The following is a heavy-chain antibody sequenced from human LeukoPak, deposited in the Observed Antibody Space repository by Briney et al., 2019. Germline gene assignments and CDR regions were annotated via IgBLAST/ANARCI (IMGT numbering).Heavy chain of an antibody. D-gene: IGHD4-17*01. CDR1: GGSISSSNW. CDR3: ARAPEDYGVSKSFDY. CDR2: IYHSGST. Sequence: SGTLSLTCAVSGGSISSSNWWSWVRQPPGKGLEWIGEIYHSGSTNYNPSLKSRVTISVDKSKSQFSLKLSSVTAADTAVYYCARAPEDYGVSKSFDYWGQGTLVTVSS. J-gene: IGHJ4*02. V-gene: IGHV4-4*02.